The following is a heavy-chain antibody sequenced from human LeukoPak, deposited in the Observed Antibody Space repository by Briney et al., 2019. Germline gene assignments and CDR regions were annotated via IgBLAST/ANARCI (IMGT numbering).Heavy chain of an antibody. J-gene: IGHJ2*01. CDR2: ISKDGGNT. D-gene: IGHD6-19*01. CDR3: AKRHAIGWYDWFFDL. CDR1: GFSFSNYA. V-gene: IGHV3-30-3*02. Sequence: PGGSLRLSCAASGFSFSNYAMHWVRQAPGKGLEWVAVISKDGGNTHYADSVKGRFTVSRDDSKNTLYLQMNSVRSDDTAVYHCAKRHAIGWYDWFFDLWGRGSQVTVSS.